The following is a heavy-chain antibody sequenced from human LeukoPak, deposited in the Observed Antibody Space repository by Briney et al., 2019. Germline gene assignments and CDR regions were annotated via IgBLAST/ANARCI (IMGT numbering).Heavy chain of an antibody. Sequence: SETLSLTCTVSGGSISSSSYYWGWIRQPPGKGLEWIGSIYYSGSTYYNPSLKSRVTISVDTSKNQFSLKLGSVTAPDTAVYYCARHARVPAATHSNWFDPWGQGTLVTVSS. D-gene: IGHD2-2*01. CDR3: ARHARVPAATHSNWFDP. V-gene: IGHV4-39*01. CDR1: GGSISSSSYY. J-gene: IGHJ5*02. CDR2: IYYSGST.